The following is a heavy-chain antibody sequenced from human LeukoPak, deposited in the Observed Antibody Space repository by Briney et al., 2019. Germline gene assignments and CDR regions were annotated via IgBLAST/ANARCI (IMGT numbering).Heavy chain of an antibody. Sequence: GGSLRLSCAASGFTFSSYSMNWVRQAPGKGLEWVSSISSSSSSYIYYADSVKGRFTISRDNAKNSLYVQMDSLRAEDTAVYYCARGDSSGYVCDYWGQGTLVTVSS. D-gene: IGHD3-22*01. CDR2: ISSSSSSYI. V-gene: IGHV3-21*06. CDR1: GFTFSSYS. J-gene: IGHJ4*02. CDR3: ARGDSSGYVCDY.